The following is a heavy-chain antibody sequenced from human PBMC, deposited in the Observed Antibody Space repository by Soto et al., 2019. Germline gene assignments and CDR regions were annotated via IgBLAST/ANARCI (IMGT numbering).Heavy chain of an antibody. D-gene: IGHD1-26*01. Sequence: GGSLRLSCAAAGFTFSSYSMNWVRKDPGKGLEWVSSISSSSSYIYYADSVKGRFTISRDNAKNSLYLQMNSLRAEDTAVYYCARVPVSYGLDWTYYYYMDVWGKGTTVTVSS. CDR3: ARVPVSYGLDWTYYYYMDV. CDR2: ISSSSSYI. V-gene: IGHV3-21*01. J-gene: IGHJ6*03. CDR1: GFTFSSYS.